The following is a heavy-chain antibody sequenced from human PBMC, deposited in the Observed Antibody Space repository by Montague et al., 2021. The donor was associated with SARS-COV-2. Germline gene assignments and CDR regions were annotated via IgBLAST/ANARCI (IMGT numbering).Heavy chain of an antibody. CDR3: ACDRRTPGWLDP. J-gene: IGHJ5*02. CDR2: IYTSGST. D-gene: IGHD4-23*01. Sequence: SETLSLTCTVSGGSISSYYWSWIRQPAGKGLEWIGRIYTSGSTNYNPSLKSLVTMSVDTSQNQFSLKLTSVTAAATAVYYCACDRRTPGWLDPWGQGTLVTVSS. V-gene: IGHV4-4*07. CDR1: GGSISSYY.